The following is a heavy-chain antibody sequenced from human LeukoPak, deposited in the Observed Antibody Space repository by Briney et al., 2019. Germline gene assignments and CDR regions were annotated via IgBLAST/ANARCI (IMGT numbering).Heavy chain of an antibody. CDR3: TSDTVNTAVGIDY. J-gene: IGHJ4*02. V-gene: IGHV3-74*01. Sequence: PGGSLRLSCAGSGFTFSRHFMHWVRQAPGKGLVWVSRMNADGSSSNYAGSVKGRFTISRDNAKNTLHLQMDSLSAEDTAVYYCTSDTVNTAVGIDYWGQGTLVTVSS. D-gene: IGHD5-18*01. CDR1: GFTFSRHF. CDR2: MNADGSSS.